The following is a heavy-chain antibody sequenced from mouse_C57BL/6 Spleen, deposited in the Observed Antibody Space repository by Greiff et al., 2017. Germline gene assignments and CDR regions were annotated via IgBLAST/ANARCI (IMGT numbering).Heavy chain of an antibody. V-gene: IGHV1-82*01. CDR1: GYAFSSSW. Sequence: QVQLQQSGPELVKPGASVKISCKASGYAFSSSWMNWVKQRPGKGLEWLGRIYPGDGDTNYNGKFTGKATLTADKSSSTAYMQLSSLTSEDSAVYFCARGLPDDWGQGTTLPVSS. CDR2: IYPGDGDT. CDR3: ARGLPDD. J-gene: IGHJ2*01.